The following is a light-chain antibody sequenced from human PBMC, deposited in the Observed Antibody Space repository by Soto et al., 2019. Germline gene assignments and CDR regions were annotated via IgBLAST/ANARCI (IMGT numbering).Light chain of an antibody. CDR3: QQYGSWPET. J-gene: IGKJ1*01. CDR2: GAS. CDR1: QSVSSSY. V-gene: IGKV3-20*01. Sequence: EFVLTQSPGTLSLSPGERATLSCRASQSVSSSYLAWYQQKPGQAPRLLIYGASSRATGIPDRFSGSGSGTDFTLTISRLEPEDFAVYYCQQYGSWPETFGQGTKVEIK.